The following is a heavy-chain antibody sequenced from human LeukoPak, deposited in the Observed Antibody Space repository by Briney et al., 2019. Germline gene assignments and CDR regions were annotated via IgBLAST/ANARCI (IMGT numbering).Heavy chain of an antibody. CDR3: ARAYSSSSFDY. D-gene: IGHD6-6*01. V-gene: IGHV4-30-4*01. CDR1: GGSISSGDYY. J-gene: IGHJ4*02. Sequence: PSETLSLTCTVSGGSISSGDYYWSWIRQPPGKGLEWIGYIYYSGSTYYNSSLKSRVTISLDTSKNQFSLQLSSVTAADTAVYYCARAYSSSSFDYWGQGTLVTVSS. CDR2: IYYSGST.